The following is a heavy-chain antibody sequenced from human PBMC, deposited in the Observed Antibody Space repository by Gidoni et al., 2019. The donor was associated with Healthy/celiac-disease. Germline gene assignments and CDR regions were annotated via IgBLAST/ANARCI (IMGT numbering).Heavy chain of an antibody. CDR2: ISYDGSNK. CDR3: AKDTDSGYDPGAFDY. V-gene: IGHV3-30*18. Sequence: QVQLVESGGGVVQPGRSLRLSCAASGFTFSSYGMHWVRQAPGKGLELLAVISYDGSNKYYADSVKGRFTISRDNSKNTLYLQMNSLRAEDTAVYYCAKDTDSGYDPGAFDYWGQGTLVTVSS. J-gene: IGHJ4*02. CDR1: GFTFSSYG. D-gene: IGHD5-12*01.